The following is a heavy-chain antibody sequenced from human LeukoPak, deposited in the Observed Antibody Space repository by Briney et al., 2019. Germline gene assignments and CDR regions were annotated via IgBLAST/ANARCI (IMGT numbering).Heavy chain of an antibody. D-gene: IGHD5-18*01. V-gene: IGHV3-9*01. CDR3: AKDMVDVDTYALGYGMDV. CDR1: GFTFDDYA. Sequence: PGGSLRLSCAASGFTFDDYAMHWVRQAPGKGLEWVSGIRWNSGSIGYADSVKGRFTISRDNAKNSLYLQMNSLRAEDTALYYCAKDMVDVDTYALGYGMDVWGKGTTVTVSS. J-gene: IGHJ6*04. CDR2: IRWNSGSI.